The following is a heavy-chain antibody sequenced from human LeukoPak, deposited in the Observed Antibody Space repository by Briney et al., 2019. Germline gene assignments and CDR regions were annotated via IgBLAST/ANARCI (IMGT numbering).Heavy chain of an antibody. D-gene: IGHD3-22*01. CDR2: ISGSGGST. CDR1: GFAFSSYA. Sequence: GGSLRLSCVTSGFAFSSYAMSWVRQAPGKGLEWVSAISGSGGSTYYADSVKGRFTISRDNSKNTLYLQMNSLRAEDTAVYYCAKVDSSGYYWLTANFDYWGQGTLVTVSS. V-gene: IGHV3-23*01. CDR3: AKVDSSGYYWLTANFDY. J-gene: IGHJ4*02.